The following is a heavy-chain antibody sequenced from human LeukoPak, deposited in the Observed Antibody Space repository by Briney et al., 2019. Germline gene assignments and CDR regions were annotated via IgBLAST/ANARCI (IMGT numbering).Heavy chain of an antibody. D-gene: IGHD5-18*01. V-gene: IGHV4-39*01. CDR1: GGSFSSYY. CDR2: IYYSGST. Sequence: SETLSLTCAVYGGSFSSYYWGWIRQPPGKGLEWIGSIYYSGSTYYNPSLKSRVTISVDTSKNQFSLKLSSVTAADTAVYYCARKSYGLEIDYWGQGTLVTVSS. CDR3: ARKSYGLEIDY. J-gene: IGHJ4*02.